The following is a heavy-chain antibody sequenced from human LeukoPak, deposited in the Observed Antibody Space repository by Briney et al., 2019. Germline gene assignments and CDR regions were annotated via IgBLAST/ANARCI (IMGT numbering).Heavy chain of an antibody. V-gene: IGHV3-48*04. CDR1: GFIFSTYG. Sequence: PGGTLRLSCAASGFIFSTYGMHWVRQAPGKGLEWVSYISSSGSTIYYADSVKGRFTISRDNAKNSLYLQMNTLRAEDTAVYYCARDLVWFGEPKGYYNYMDVWGKGTTVTVSS. CDR3: ARDLVWFGEPKGYYNYMDV. D-gene: IGHD3-10*01. CDR2: ISSSGSTI. J-gene: IGHJ6*03.